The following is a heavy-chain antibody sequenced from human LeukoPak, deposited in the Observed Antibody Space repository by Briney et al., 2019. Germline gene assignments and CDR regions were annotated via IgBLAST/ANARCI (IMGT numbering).Heavy chain of an antibody. J-gene: IGHJ3*02. CDR2: IYSGGST. CDR3: AKPRSSGYNPDAFDI. D-gene: IGHD5-12*01. Sequence: GGSLRLSCAASGFTVSSNYMSWVRQAPGKGLEWVSVIYSGGSTYYADSVKGRFTISRDNSKNTLYLLMNSLRAEDTAVYYCAKPRSSGYNPDAFDIWGQGTMVTVSS. CDR1: GFTVSSNY. V-gene: IGHV3-53*01.